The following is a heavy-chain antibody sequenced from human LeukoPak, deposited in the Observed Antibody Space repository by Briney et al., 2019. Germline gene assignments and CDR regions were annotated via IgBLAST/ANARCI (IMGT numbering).Heavy chain of an antibody. V-gene: IGHV3-15*01. CDR3: TTHHTLWFGEQNDY. CDR1: GFTFSNAW. Sequence: PGGSLRLSCAASGFTFSNAWMSWVRQAPGKGLEWVGRIKSKTDGGTTDYAAPVKGRFTISRDDSKNTLYLQMNSLKTEDTAVYYCTTHHTLWFGEQNDYWGQGTLVTVSS. J-gene: IGHJ4*02. D-gene: IGHD3-10*01. CDR2: IKSKTDGGTT.